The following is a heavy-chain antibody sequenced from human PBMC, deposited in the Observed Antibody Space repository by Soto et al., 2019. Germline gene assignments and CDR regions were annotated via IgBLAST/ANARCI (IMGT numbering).Heavy chain of an antibody. J-gene: IGHJ4*02. CDR3: ARGWGRIFDY. V-gene: IGHV4-34*01. CDR1: GGSFSGYS. Sequence: QVQLQQWGAGLLKPSETLSLTCAVYGGSFSGYSWNWIRQPPGKGLEWIGEINHSGSPNYNQSLRSRVTLSVATSTHQFSLKLSSVAAADTAVYYCARGWGRIFDYWGQGTLVTVSS. CDR2: INHSGSP. D-gene: IGHD7-27*01.